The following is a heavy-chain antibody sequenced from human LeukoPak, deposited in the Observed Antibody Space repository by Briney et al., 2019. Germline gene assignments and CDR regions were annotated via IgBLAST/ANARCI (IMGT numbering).Heavy chain of an antibody. CDR3: AKDHEAYCGGDCLNVYY. J-gene: IGHJ4*02. Sequence: GGSLRLSCAASGFTFSRYGMHWVRQAPGKGLEWVAVILYDGSNKYYADSVKGRFTISRDNSKNTLYLQMNSLRAEDTAVYYCAKDHEAYCGGDCLNVYYWGPGTLVTVSS. CDR2: ILYDGSNK. CDR1: GFTFSRYG. D-gene: IGHD2-21*02. V-gene: IGHV3-30*18.